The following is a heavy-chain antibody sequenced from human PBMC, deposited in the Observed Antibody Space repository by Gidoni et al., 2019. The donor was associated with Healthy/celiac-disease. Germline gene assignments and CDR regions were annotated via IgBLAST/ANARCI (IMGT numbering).Heavy chain of an antibody. CDR1: GLTFRNAW. Sequence: EVQLVESGGGLVKPGGSLSLSCAASGLTFRNAWMNWVRQAPGKGMEWVGRIKSKTDGGTTDYAAPVKGRFTISRDDSKNTLYLQMNSLKTEDTAVYYCTTVNRGVVPQGGDAFDIWGQGTMVTVSS. D-gene: IGHD3-10*01. CDR3: TTVNRGVVPQGGDAFDI. V-gene: IGHV3-15*07. CDR2: IKSKTDGGTT. J-gene: IGHJ3*02.